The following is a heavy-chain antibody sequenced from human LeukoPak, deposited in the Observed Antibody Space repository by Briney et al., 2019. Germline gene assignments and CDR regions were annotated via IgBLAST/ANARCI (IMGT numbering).Heavy chain of an antibody. J-gene: IGHJ4*02. Sequence: SETLSLTCCVSGGSVSSGTCYWSWIRQPPGKGWEWFGYIYHSGDSYYNPTLTSRVSMSIDTSKNQFYLKLSSVTAAHTAVYYCAPYYSPVNFAYWGQGTPVTVSS. CDR2: IYHSGDS. CDR3: APYYSPVNFAY. CDR1: GGSVSSGTCY. V-gene: IGHV4-61*01. D-gene: IGHD3-10*01.